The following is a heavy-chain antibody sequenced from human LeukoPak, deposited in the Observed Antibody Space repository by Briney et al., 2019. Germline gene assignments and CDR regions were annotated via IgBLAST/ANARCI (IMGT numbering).Heavy chain of an antibody. D-gene: IGHD4-17*01. Sequence: SETLSLTCTVSGGSISSYYWSWIRQPAGKGLEWIGRIYTSGSTNYNPSLKSRVTMSVDTSKNQFSLKLSSVTAADTAVYYCARDETVTLPYVFDSWGQGILVTVSS. CDR2: IYTSGST. J-gene: IGHJ4*02. V-gene: IGHV4-4*07. CDR1: GGSISSYY. CDR3: ARDETVTLPYVFDS.